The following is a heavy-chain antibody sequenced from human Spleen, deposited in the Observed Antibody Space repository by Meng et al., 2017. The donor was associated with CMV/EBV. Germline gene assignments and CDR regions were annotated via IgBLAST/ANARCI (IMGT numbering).Heavy chain of an antibody. D-gene: IGHD6-19*01. CDR1: TFTSYY. CDR2: INPSGGST. J-gene: IGHJ5*02. V-gene: IGHV1-46*01. Sequence: TFTSYYMHWVRQAPGQGLEWMGIINPSGGSTSYAQKFQGRVTMTRDTSTSTVYMELSSLRSEDTAVYYCARGWLAVAGTSSYNWFDPWGQGTLVTVSS. CDR3: ARGWLAVAGTSSYNWFDP.